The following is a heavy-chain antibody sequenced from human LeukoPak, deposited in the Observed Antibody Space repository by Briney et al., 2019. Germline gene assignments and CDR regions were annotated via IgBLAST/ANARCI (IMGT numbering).Heavy chain of an antibody. CDR2: ISSSGSTI. CDR1: GFTFSDYY. D-gene: IGHD5-24*01. CDR3: ARDRRDGYNAFDY. V-gene: IGHV3-11*01. Sequence: PGGSLRLSCAASGFTFSDYYMSWIRQAPGKGLEWVSCISSSGSTIYYADSVKGRFTISRDNAKNSLYLQMNSLRAEDTAVYYCARDRRDGYNAFDYWGQGTLVTVSS. J-gene: IGHJ4*02.